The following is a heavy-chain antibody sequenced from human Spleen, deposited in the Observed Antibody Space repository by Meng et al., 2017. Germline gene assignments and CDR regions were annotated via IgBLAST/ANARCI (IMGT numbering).Heavy chain of an antibody. J-gene: IGHJ4*02. CDR3: ARGDITMIVGY. Sequence: GSLRLSCAVYGGSFSGYYWSWIRQPPGKGLEWIGSIYHSGSTYYNPSLKSRVTISVDTSKNQFSLKLSSVTAADTAVYYCARGDITMIVGYWGQGTLVTVSS. CDR2: IYHSGST. CDR1: GGSFSGYY. V-gene: IGHV4-34*01. D-gene: IGHD3-22*01.